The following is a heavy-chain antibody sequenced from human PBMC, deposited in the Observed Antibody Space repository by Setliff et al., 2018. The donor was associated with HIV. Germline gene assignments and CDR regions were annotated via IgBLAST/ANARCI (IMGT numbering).Heavy chain of an antibody. CDR2: FDPEDGET. D-gene: IGHD3-3*01. J-gene: IGHJ5*02. CDR1: GYTLTELS. Sequence: ASVKVSCKLSGYTLTELSRHWVRQAPGKGLEWMGGFDPEDGETIYAQKFQGRVTMTEDTSTDPAYMELSSLRSEDTAVYYCAFRSGFHVGLDAWGQGTLVTVSS. V-gene: IGHV1-24*01. CDR3: AFRSGFHVGLDA.